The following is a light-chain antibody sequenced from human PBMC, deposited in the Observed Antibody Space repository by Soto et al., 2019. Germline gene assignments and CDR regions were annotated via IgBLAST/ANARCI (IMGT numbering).Light chain of an antibody. Sequence: EVVLTQSPATLSLTPGERATLSCRATHSVGSDLAWYQHKPGQAPRLLIYDASNRATGIPARFSGSGSGTDFTLTISSLEPGDFAVYYRQQRNNLVTFGQGTRLEIK. CDR1: HSVGSD. V-gene: IGKV3-11*01. CDR2: DAS. CDR3: QQRNNLVT. J-gene: IGKJ5*01.